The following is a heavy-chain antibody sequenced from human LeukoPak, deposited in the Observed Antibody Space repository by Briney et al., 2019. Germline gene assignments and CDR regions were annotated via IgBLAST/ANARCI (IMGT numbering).Heavy chain of an antibody. V-gene: IGHV4-39*01. Sequence: SETLSLTCTVSGGSINSSGYYWGWIRQPPGKGLEWIGSHYYSGSTYYNPSLKSRVIISADTSKNQFSLKLNSVTAADTAVYYCARHRAGYHVDFWGQGTLVTVSS. CDR2: HYYSGST. CDR3: ARHRAGYHVDF. J-gene: IGHJ4*02. CDR1: GGSINSSGYY. D-gene: IGHD3-9*01.